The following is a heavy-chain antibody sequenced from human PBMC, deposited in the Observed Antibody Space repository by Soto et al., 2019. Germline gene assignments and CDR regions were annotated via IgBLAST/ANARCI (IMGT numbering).Heavy chain of an antibody. CDR3: ARTDCSSTSCYNYYYYGMDV. D-gene: IGHD2-2*01. J-gene: IGHJ6*02. CDR2: INPGNGDT. V-gene: IGHV1-3*01. Sequence: ASVKVSCKTSGYSFTKYGLHWVRQAPGQRLEWMGWINPGNGDTKYSQKFQGRVTITRGTSAATAYMELSSLRSEDSAVFYCARTDCSSTSCYNYYYYGMDVWGQGTTVTVSS. CDR1: GYSFTKYG.